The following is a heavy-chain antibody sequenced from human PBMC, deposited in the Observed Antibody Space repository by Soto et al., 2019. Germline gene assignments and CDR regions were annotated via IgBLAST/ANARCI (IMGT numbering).Heavy chain of an antibody. Sequence: SETLSLTCAVYGGSFSGYYWSWIRQPPGKGLEWIGEINHSGSTNYNPSLKSRVTISVDTSKNQFSLKLSSVTAADTAVYYCAREVIAAAGTMGLGAFDIWGQGTTVTISS. CDR1: GGSFSGYY. D-gene: IGHD6-13*01. CDR3: AREVIAAAGTMGLGAFDI. J-gene: IGHJ3*02. V-gene: IGHV4-34*01. CDR2: INHSGST.